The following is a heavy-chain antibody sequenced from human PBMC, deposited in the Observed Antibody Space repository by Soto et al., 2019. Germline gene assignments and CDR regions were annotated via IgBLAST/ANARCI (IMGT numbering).Heavy chain of an antibody. CDR3: ATSWEVKGVAGQFDY. CDR1: GGSISSSSYY. CDR2: IYYSGST. J-gene: IGHJ4*02. Sequence: SDTLYLTCTVSGGSISSSSYYWGWIRQPPGKGLEWIGSIYYSGSTYYNPSLKSRVTISVDTSKNQFSLKLSSVTAADTAVYYCATSWEVKGVAGQFDYWGQGTLVTVS. V-gene: IGHV4-39*01. D-gene: IGHD6-19*01.